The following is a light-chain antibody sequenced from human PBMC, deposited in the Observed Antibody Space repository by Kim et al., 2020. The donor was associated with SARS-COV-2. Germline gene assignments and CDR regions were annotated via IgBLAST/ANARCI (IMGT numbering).Light chain of an antibody. Sequence: PGQQASITCSGDKLGDKYACWYQQKPGQSPVLVIYQDSKRPSGIPERFSGSNSGNTATLTISGTQAMDEADYYCQAWDSSTAYVVFGGGTQLTVL. CDR3: QAWDSSTAYVV. J-gene: IGLJ2*01. V-gene: IGLV3-1*01. CDR2: QDS. CDR1: KLGDKY.